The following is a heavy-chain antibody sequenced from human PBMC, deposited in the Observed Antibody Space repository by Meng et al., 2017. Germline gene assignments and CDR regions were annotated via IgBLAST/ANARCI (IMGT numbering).Heavy chain of an antibody. CDR2: IYYSGST. V-gene: IGHV4-31*03. J-gene: IGHJ4*02. D-gene: IGHD4-11*01. Sequence: QRQGSGPGLVKPSQTLSLTCTVSGGSISSGGYYWSWIRQHPGKGLEWIGYIYYSGSTYYNPSLKNRVTISVDTSKNQFSLKLSSVTAADTAVYYCARGPTTMAHDFDYWGQGTLVTVSS. CDR1: GGSISSGGYY. CDR3: ARGPTTMAHDFDY.